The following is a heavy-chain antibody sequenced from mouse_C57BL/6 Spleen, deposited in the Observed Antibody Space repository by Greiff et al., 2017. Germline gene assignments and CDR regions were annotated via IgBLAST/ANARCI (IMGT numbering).Heavy chain of an antibody. CDR3: ARGTVVASFDY. J-gene: IGHJ2*01. Sequence: VKLQQPGAELVKPGASVKMSCKASGYTFTSYWITWVKQRPGQGLEWIGDIYPGSGCTNYNEKFKSKATLTVDTSSSTAYMQLSSLTSEDSAVYYCARGTVVASFDYWGQGTTLTVSS. CDR2: IYPGSGCT. D-gene: IGHD1-1*01. V-gene: IGHV1-55*01. CDR1: GYTFTSYW.